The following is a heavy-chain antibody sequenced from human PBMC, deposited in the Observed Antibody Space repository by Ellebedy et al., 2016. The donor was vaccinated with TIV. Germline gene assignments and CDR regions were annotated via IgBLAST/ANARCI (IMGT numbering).Heavy chain of an antibody. J-gene: IGHJ5*02. CDR3: TTEGLTMDFWSGHRENWFNP. CDR1: GFTFSNAW. D-gene: IGHD3-3*01. V-gene: IGHV3-15*01. Sequence: GGSLRLSXAASGFTFSNAWMSWVRQAPGKGLEWVGRIKSKTDGGTTDYAAPVKGRFTISRDDSKNTLYLQMNSLKTEDTAVYYCTTEGLTMDFWSGHRENWFNPWGQGTLVTVSS. CDR2: IKSKTDGGTT.